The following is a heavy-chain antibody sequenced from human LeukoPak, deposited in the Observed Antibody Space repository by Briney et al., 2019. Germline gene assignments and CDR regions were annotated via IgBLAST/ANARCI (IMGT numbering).Heavy chain of an antibody. V-gene: IGHV1-2*02. CDR2: INPNSGGT. D-gene: IGHD2-2*01. CDR3: ARVSGYCSSTSCYQGWFDP. CDR1: GYTFTGYY. J-gene: IGHJ5*02. Sequence: ASVKVSCKVSGYTFTGYYMHWVRQAPGQGLEWMGWINPNSGGTNYAQKFQGRVTMTRDTSISTAYMELSRLRSDDTAVYYCARVSGYCSSTSCYQGWFDPWGQGTLVTVSS.